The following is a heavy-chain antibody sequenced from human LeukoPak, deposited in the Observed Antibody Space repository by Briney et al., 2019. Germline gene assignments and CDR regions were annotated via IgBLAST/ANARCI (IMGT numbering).Heavy chain of an antibody. CDR1: GFTFTSSA. J-gene: IGHJ4*02. D-gene: IGHD6-13*01. Sequence: ASVKVSCKASGFTFTSSAMQWVRQARGQRLEWIGWIVVGSGNTNYAQKFQERVTITRDMSTSTAYMELSSLRSEDTAVYYCAALAIAAAGPEFDYWGQGTLVTVSS. CDR3: AALAIAAAGPEFDY. CDR2: IVVGSGNT. V-gene: IGHV1-58*02.